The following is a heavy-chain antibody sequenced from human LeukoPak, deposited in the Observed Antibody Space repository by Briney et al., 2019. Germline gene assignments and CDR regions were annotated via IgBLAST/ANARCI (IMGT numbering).Heavy chain of an antibody. V-gene: IGHV4-59*01. J-gene: IGHJ4*02. D-gene: IGHD6-13*01. CDR3: ARGVYIAAAQYGY. Sequence: SETLSLTCTVSDDSMNRFYWSWIRQSPGKGLEWIGYIYYSGTTNYNPSLKSRVTISVDTSKNQFSLKLSSVTAADTAVYYCARGVYIAAAQYGYWGQGTLVTVSS. CDR2: IYYSGTT. CDR1: DDSMNRFY.